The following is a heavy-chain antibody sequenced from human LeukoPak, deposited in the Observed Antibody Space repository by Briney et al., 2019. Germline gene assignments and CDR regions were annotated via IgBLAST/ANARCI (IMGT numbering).Heavy chain of an antibody. J-gene: IGHJ5*02. CDR1: GFTFSSYA. Sequence: GGSLRLSCAASGFTFSSYAMSWVRQAPGKGLEWVSAISGSGGSTYYADSVKGRFTISRDNSKNTLYLQMNSLRAEDTAVYYCAKDPDILTGYYEDPWGQGTLVTVSS. CDR2: ISGSGGST. D-gene: IGHD3-9*01. V-gene: IGHV3-23*01. CDR3: AKDPDILTGYYEDP.